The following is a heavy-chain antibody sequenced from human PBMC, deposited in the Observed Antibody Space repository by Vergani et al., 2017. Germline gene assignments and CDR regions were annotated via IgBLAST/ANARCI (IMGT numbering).Heavy chain of an antibody. CDR1: GFIFSDYW. Sequence: VESGGGLVQPGGSLRLSCSPSGFIFSDYWMTWVRQAPGKGLEWVSSVSGSSATPYYADSVKGRFIISRDNSKNTLHLQMNSLRADDTAVYYCTKGSRGYTGYFFDYWGQGTLATVSS. J-gene: IGHJ4*02. D-gene: IGHD5-12*01. CDR2: VSGSSATP. V-gene: IGHV3-23*04. CDR3: TKGSRGYTGYFFDY.